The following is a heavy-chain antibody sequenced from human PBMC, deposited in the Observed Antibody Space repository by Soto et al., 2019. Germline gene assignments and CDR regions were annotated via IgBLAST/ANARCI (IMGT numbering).Heavy chain of an antibody. J-gene: IGHJ2*01. Sequence: WIGEINHSGSTNYNPSLKSRVTISVDTSKNQFYLKLSYVTAADTAVYYCARCIFFFLIIGRPPKSTLFPYPTLSDL. CDR3: ARCIFFFLIIGRPPKSTLFPYPTLSDL. D-gene: IGHD3-3*02. V-gene: IGHV4-34*01. CDR2: INHSGST.